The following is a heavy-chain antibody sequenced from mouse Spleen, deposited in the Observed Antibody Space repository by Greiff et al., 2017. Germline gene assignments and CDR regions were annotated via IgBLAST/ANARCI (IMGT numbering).Heavy chain of an antibody. CDR3: TSLYDFYAMDY. J-gene: IGHJ4*01. Sequence: VQLQQSRAELVRPGASVKLSCTASGFNIKDDYMHWVKQRPEQGLEWIGWIDPENGDTEYASKFQGKATITADTSSNTAYLQLSSLTSEDTAVYYCTSLYDFYAMDYWGQGTSVTVSS. V-gene: IGHV14-4*01. D-gene: IGHD2-3*01. CDR2: IDPENGDT. CDR1: GFNIKDDY.